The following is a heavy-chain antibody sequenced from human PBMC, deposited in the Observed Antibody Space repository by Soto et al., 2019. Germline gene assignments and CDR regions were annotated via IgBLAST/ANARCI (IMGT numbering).Heavy chain of an antibody. J-gene: IGHJ1*01. D-gene: IGHD6-19*01. Sequence: SETLSLTCAVYGGSFSGYYWSWIRQPPGKGLEWIGEINHSGSTNYNPSLKSRVTISVDTSKNQFSLKLSSVTAADTAVYYCARGPRGSGWAVRYFKHWGQGTLVTVSS. CDR3: ARGPRGSGWAVRYFKH. V-gene: IGHV4-34*01. CDR2: INHSGST. CDR1: GGSFSGYY.